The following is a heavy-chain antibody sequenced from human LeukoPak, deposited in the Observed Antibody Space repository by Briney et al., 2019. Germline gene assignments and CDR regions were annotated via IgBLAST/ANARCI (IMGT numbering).Heavy chain of an antibody. CDR1: GFTFSNYA. D-gene: IGHD6-19*01. V-gene: IGHV3-30*04. CDR2: ISYDRGNK. Sequence: GGSLRLSCAASGFTFSNYAMHWVRQAPGKGLEWVAVISYDRGNKYYADSVKGRFTISRDNSKNTLYLQMNSLRAEDTAVYYCARDRDQQWLVHIDYWGQGTLVTVSS. J-gene: IGHJ4*02. CDR3: ARDRDQQWLVHIDY.